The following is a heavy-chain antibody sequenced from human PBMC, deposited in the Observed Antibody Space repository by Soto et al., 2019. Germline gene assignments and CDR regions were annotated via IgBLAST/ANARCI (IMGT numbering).Heavy chain of an antibody. Sequence: EVQLVESGGGLVKPEGSLRLSCAASGFSFSSDSMGWVRQAPGKGLEWVSSISSSGSFMNYADSVKGRFTISRDNAKNSLYLQMSSLKDEDTAVYYCARDPPTGTTLDWVDSWGQGTLVTVSS. CDR3: ARDPPTGTTLDWVDS. CDR2: ISSSGSFM. V-gene: IGHV3-21*01. J-gene: IGHJ5*01. D-gene: IGHD1-7*01. CDR1: GFSFSSDS.